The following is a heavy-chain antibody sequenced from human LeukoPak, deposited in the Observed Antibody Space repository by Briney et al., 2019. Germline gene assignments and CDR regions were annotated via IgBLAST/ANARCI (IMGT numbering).Heavy chain of an antibody. J-gene: IGHJ5*02. V-gene: IGHV5-51*01. CDR1: GYSFTSYW. Sequence: GESLQISCQGSGYSFTSYWIGWVRPVPGKGREWMGIIYPGDSDTRYSPSFQGQVTISADKSISTAYLQWSSLKASDTAMYYCARRGSWWFDLWGQGTLVTVSS. CDR2: IYPGDSDT. D-gene: IGHD2-15*01. CDR3: ARRGSWWFDL.